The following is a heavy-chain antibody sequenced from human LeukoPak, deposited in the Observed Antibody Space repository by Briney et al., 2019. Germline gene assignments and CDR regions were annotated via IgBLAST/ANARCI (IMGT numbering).Heavy chain of an antibody. CDR2: IYTSGST. Sequence: PSETLSLTCTVSGGSISSYYWSWIRQPAGKGLEWIGRIYTSGSTNYNPSLKSRVTMSVDTSKNQFSLKLSSVTAADTAVYYCARARMGGITMVRVYWFDPWGQGTLVTVSS. CDR3: ARARMGGITMVRVYWFDP. V-gene: IGHV4-4*07. J-gene: IGHJ5*02. CDR1: GGSISSYY. D-gene: IGHD3-10*01.